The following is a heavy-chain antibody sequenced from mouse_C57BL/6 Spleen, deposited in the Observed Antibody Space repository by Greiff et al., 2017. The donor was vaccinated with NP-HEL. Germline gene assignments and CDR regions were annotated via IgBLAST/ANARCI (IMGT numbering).Heavy chain of an antibody. J-gene: IGHJ4*01. CDR3: ARYGSSYEAMDY. CDR2: IYPGSGNT. CDR1: GYTFTDYY. D-gene: IGHD1-1*01. Sequence: VKLQQSGAELVRPGASVKLSCKASGYTFTDYYINWVKQRPGQGLEWIARIYPGSGNTYYNEKFKGKATLTAEKSSSTAYMQLSSLTSEDSAVYFCARYGSSYEAMDYWGQGTSVTVSS. V-gene: IGHV1-76*01.